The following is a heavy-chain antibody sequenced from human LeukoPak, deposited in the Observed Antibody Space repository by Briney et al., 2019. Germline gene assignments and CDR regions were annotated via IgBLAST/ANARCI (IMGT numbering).Heavy chain of an antibody. J-gene: IGHJ4*02. CDR2: IIPIFGTA. CDR3: ARGISGYSSSPLDY. CDR1: GYTFPNYA. Sequence: SVKVSCKASGYTFPNYAISWVRQAPGQGLEWMGGIIPIFGTANYAQKFQGRVTITADESTSTAYMELSSLRSEDTAVYYCARGISGYSSSPLDYWGQGTLVTVSS. D-gene: IGHD6-13*01. V-gene: IGHV1-69*13.